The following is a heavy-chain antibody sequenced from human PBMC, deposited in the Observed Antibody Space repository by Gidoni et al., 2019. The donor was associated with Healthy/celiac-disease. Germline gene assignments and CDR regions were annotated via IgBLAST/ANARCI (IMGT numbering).Heavy chain of an antibody. CDR2: INWNGGST. D-gene: IGHD5-12*01. V-gene: IGHV3-20*01. CDR1: GFPFDDYG. CDR3: ARDRGHDGYIGGHDAFDI. Sequence: EVQLVESGGGVVRHGGSLRLSCAASGFPFDDYGMGLVRQAPVKGLEWFSGINWNGGSTGYADSVKGRFTISRDNAKNSLYLQMNSLRAEDTALYHCARDRGHDGYIGGHDAFDIWGQGTMVTVSS. J-gene: IGHJ3*02.